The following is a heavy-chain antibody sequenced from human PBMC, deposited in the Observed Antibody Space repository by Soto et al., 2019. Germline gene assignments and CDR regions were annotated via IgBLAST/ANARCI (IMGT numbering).Heavy chain of an antibody. CDR2: IKEDGSKQ. D-gene: IGHD3-10*01. CDR1: GFTFSSYW. J-gene: IGHJ4*02. V-gene: IGHV3-7*01. CDR3: TRNQVKADY. Sequence: EVQRVESGGGLVQPGGSLRLSCAASGFTFSSYWMTWVRQAPGKGLEWVAKIKEDGSKQNYVDSVKGRFTISRDNAKSSLYLQMNSLRVDDTAMYYCTRNQVKADYWGQGTLVTVSS.